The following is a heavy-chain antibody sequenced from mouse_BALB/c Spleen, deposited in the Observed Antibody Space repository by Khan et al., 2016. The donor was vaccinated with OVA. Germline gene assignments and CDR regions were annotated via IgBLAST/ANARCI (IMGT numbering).Heavy chain of an antibody. D-gene: IGHD2-1*01. Sequence: QVQLKQSGAELVRPGVSVKISCKGSGYTFTDFAMHWVKQSHAKSLEWIGVISTYYGDTNYNQNFKGKATMTVDKSSSTAYMELARLTSEDSAIFYCARESGHYRFAYWGQGTLVTVSA. CDR2: ISTYYGDT. J-gene: IGHJ3*01. CDR1: GYTFTDFA. V-gene: IGHV1S137*01. CDR3: ARESGHYRFAY.